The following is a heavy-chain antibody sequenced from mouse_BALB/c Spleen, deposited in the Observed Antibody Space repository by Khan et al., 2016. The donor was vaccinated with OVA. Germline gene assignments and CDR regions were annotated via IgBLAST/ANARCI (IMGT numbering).Heavy chain of an antibody. V-gene: IGHV9-4*02. CDR1: GYTFTTAG. J-gene: IGHJ3*01. CDR2: INTHSGLP. D-gene: IGHD1-2*01. Sequence: QIQLVQSGPELKKPGETVRISCKASGYTFTTAGMQWVQKMPGKGLKWIGWINTHSGLPNYAEDSKGRFAFSLETSASTAYLQISNLKIEDTATYFGAREDYYGYGFAYWGQGTLVTVSA. CDR3: AREDYYGYGFAY.